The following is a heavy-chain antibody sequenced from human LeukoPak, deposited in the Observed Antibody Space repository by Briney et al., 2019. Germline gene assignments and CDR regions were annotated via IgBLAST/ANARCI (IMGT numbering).Heavy chain of an antibody. D-gene: IGHD2-15*01. CDR1: TYSFINYG. Sequence: GASVTVSCKAGTYSFINYGLTWVRQAPGQGLVWMGWISTYSGDTNYAQTFQGRVTLTRDTSTSTAYMDLNTLTPDDPAVYYCAKVENCSGRGDHWGQGTLVTVSS. CDR3: AKVENCSGRGDH. CDR2: ISTYSGDT. J-gene: IGHJ4*02. V-gene: IGHV1-18*01.